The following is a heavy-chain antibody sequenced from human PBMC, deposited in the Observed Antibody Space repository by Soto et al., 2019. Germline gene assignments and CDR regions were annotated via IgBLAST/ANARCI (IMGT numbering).Heavy chain of an antibody. D-gene: IGHD6-13*01. J-gene: IGHJ6*02. Sequence: PGGSLRLSCAASGFTFSSYAMSWVRQAPGKGLEWVSAISGSGGSTYYADSVKGRFTISRDNAKNSLYLQMNSLRAEDTAVYYCARDSAGGYYYGMDVWGQGTTVTVSS. CDR2: ISGSGGST. V-gene: IGHV3-23*01. CDR3: ARDSAGGYYYGMDV. CDR1: GFTFSSYA.